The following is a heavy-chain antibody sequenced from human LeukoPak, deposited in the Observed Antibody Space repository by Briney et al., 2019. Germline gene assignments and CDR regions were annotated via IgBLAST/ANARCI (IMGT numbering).Heavy chain of an antibody. CDR3: AKDVHRSSWYYYFDY. Sequence: GGSLRLSCAASGFTFRSYAMSWVRQAPGKGLEWVSAISGSGGSTYYADSVKGRFTISRDNSKNTLYLQMNSLRAEDTAVYYCAKDVHRSSWYYYFDYWGQGTLVTVSS. V-gene: IGHV3-23*01. CDR1: GFTFRSYA. CDR2: ISGSGGST. D-gene: IGHD6-13*01. J-gene: IGHJ4*02.